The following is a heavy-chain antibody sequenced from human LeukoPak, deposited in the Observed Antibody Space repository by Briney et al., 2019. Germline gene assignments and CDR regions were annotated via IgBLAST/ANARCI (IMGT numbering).Heavy chain of an antibody. D-gene: IGHD6-6*01. CDR2: IYYSGST. Sequence: ASETLSLTCTVSGGSISSGSYYWSWIRQPPGKGLEWIGYIYYSGSTNYNPSLKSRVTISVDTSKNQLSLKLSSVTAADTAVYYCARRAARLNWFDPWGQGTLVTVSS. CDR1: GGSISSGSYY. V-gene: IGHV4-61*01. J-gene: IGHJ5*02. CDR3: ARRAARLNWFDP.